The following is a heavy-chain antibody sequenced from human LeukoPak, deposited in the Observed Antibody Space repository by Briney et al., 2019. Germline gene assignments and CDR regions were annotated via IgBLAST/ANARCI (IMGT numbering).Heavy chain of an antibody. J-gene: IGHJ6*03. V-gene: IGHV3-53*01. CDR2: IYSGGST. Sequence: GGSLRLSCAASEFTVSSNYMSWVRQAPGKGLEWVSVIYSGGSTYYADSVKGRFTISRDNSKNTLYLQMNSLRAEDTAVYYCARVNYYYDSSGYYYIYYIDVWGKGTTVTVSS. CDR1: EFTVSSNY. CDR3: ARVNYYYDSSGYYYIYYIDV. D-gene: IGHD3-22*01.